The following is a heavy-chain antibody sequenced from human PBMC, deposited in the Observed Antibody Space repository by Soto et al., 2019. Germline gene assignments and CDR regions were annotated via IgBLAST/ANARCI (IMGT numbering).Heavy chain of an antibody. J-gene: IGHJ3*02. CDR2: IYYSGST. Sequence: QLQLQESGPGLVKPSETLSLTCTVSGGSISSSSYYWGWIRQPPGKGLEWIGSIYYSGSTYYNPSLKSRVTLSVDPSKNQFPLKLSSVTAADTAVYYCARHGDYYDSSGYQKSDAFDIWGQGTMVTVSS. V-gene: IGHV4-39*01. D-gene: IGHD3-22*01. CDR3: ARHGDYYDSSGYQKSDAFDI. CDR1: GGSISSSSYY.